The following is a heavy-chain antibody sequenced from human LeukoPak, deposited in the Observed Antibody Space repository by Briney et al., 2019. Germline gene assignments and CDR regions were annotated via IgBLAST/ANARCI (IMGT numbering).Heavy chain of an antibody. J-gene: IGHJ6*03. Sequence: GGSLRLSCAASGFTFSRYSMNWVRQAPGKGLEWVSYISSSGSTIYYADSVKGRFTISRDNAKNSLYLQMNSLRAEDTAVYYCARVHYGDYRAYYYYYMDVWGKGTTVTISS. V-gene: IGHV3-48*04. CDR2: ISSSGSTI. D-gene: IGHD4-17*01. CDR1: GFTFSRYS. CDR3: ARVHYGDYRAYYYYYMDV.